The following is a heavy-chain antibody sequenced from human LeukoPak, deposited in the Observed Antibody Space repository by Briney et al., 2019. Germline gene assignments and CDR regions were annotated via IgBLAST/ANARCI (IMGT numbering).Heavy chain of an antibody. D-gene: IGHD4-11*01. V-gene: IGHV3-21*01. CDR2: ISSSSSYI. Sequence: NPGGSLRLSCAASGFTFSSYSMNWVRQAPGKGLEWVSSISSSSSYIYYADSVKGRFTISRDNAKNSLYLQMNSLRAEDTAVYYCARDSMTTVTSAYWGQGTLVTVSS. CDR3: ARDSMTTVTSAY. J-gene: IGHJ4*02. CDR1: GFTFSSYS.